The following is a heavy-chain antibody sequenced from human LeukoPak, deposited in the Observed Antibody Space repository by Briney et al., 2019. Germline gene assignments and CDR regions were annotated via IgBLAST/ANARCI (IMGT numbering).Heavy chain of an antibody. CDR3: AKVAGFVVFDAFDI. J-gene: IGHJ3*02. CDR1: GFIFDDYA. V-gene: IGHV3-9*01. D-gene: IGHD2-21*01. CDR2: ISWNSGFI. Sequence: GGSLXLSCAASGFIFDDYAMHWVRQAPGKGLEWVSGISWNSGFIGYADSVKGRFTISRDNAKNSLYLQMNSLRAEDTALYYCAKVAGFVVFDAFDIWGQGTMVTVSS.